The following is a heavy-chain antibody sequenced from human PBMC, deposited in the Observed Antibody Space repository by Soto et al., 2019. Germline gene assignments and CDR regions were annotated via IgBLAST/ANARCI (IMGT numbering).Heavy chain of an antibody. CDR1: GYTFTSYY. V-gene: IGHV1-46*03. D-gene: IGHD3-22*01. CDR3: ARDRDPMLVKDSSGWYYFDY. J-gene: IGHJ4*02. CDR2: INPSGGST. Sequence: GASVKVSCKASGYTFTSYYIHWVRQAPGQGLEGMGIINPSGGSTSYAQKFQGRVTMTRDTSTSTVYMELSSLRSEDTAVYYCARDRDPMLVKDSSGWYYFDYWGQGTLVTVS.